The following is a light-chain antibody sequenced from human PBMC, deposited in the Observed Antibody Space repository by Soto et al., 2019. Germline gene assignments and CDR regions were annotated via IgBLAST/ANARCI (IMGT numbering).Light chain of an antibody. CDR1: RSVSGN. CDR3: QQRSNWPMIT. Sequence: PASRSMSRGGGVTVSSVASRSVSGNLAWYQQKPGQAPRLLIYDTSTRATGVPARYSGSGSGTDFTLTTSRLEPEDFAVYYCQQRSNWPMITVGQGTRLEIK. V-gene: IGKV3-11*01. J-gene: IGKJ5*01. CDR2: DTS.